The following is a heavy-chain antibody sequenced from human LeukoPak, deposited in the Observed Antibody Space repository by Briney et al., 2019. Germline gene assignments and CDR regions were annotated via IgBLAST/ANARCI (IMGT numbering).Heavy chain of an antibody. V-gene: IGHV1-8*01. CDR1: GYTFTSYD. J-gene: IGHJ6*03. CDR2: MNPNSGNT. D-gene: IGHD6-13*01. Sequence: ASVKVSCKASGYTFTSYDINWVRQATGQGLEWMGWMNPNSGNTGYAQKFQGRVTMTRNTSISTAYMELSSLRSEDTAVYYCASGSWYPRPYYYYYMDVWGKGTTVTVSS. CDR3: ASGSWYPRPYYYYYMDV.